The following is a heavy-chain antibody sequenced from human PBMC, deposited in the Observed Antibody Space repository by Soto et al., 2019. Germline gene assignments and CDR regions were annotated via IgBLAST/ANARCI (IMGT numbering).Heavy chain of an antibody. Sequence: QVQLQQWGAGLLKPSETLSLTCAVYGGSFSGYYWSWIRQPPGKGLEWIGEINHSGSTNYNPSLKSRVTISVDTSKNQFSLKLSSVTAADTAVYYCARGRNYDFWSGSIDYYYGMDVWGQGTTVTVSS. V-gene: IGHV4-34*01. CDR1: GGSFSGYY. CDR2: INHSGST. CDR3: ARGRNYDFWSGSIDYYYGMDV. J-gene: IGHJ6*02. D-gene: IGHD3-3*01.